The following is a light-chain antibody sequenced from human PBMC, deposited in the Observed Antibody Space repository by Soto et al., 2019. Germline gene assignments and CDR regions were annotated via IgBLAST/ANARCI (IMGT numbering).Light chain of an antibody. J-gene: IGKJ4*01. CDR3: QQRSNWPPGLT. CDR1: QSVSSY. V-gene: IGKV3-11*01. CDR2: DAS. Sequence: EIVLTQSPATLSLSPGERATLSCRASQSVSSYLAWYQQKPGQAPRLLIYDASNRATGIPARFSGSGPGTDFNLTISCREPEDFAVYYCQQRSNWPPGLTFGGGTKVEIK.